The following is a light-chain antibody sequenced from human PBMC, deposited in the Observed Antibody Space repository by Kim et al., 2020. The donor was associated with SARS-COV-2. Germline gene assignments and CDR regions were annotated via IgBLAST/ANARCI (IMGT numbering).Light chain of an antibody. V-gene: IGKV3-11*01. J-gene: IGKJ4*01. CDR1: QSVGSY. CDR2: EAS. CDR3: HQRSNWPLT. Sequence: PGERATLSCRASQSVGSYLAWYQETPGQAPRLLIYEASNRATGIPARFSGSGSGTDFILTISSLEPEDFAVYYCHQRSNWPLTFGGGTKVDIK.